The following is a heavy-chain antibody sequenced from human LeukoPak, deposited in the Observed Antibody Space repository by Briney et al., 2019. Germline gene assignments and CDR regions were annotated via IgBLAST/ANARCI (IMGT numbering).Heavy chain of an antibody. J-gene: IGHJ6*03. CDR1: GFTFSSYW. CDR3: ARGGTSGGAPDYYYYMDV. D-gene: IGHD6-19*01. V-gene: IGHV3-74*03. CDR2: INSDGSIT. Sequence: PWGSLRLSCAASGFTFSSYWMHWVRQTPGKGLVWVSRINSDGSITTYADSVKGRFTISGDNAKNTLYVQMNSLRAEDTGVYYCARGGTSGGAPDYYYYMDVWGKGTTVTVSS.